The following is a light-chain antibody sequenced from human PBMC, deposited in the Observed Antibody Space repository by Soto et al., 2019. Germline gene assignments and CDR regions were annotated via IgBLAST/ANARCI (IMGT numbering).Light chain of an antibody. Sequence: QSALTQPASVSGSPGQSITISCTGTSSDVGGCNYVSWYQQHPGIAPKLLIYGVTNRPSGVSPRFSGSKSGNTASLTISGLQAEDEADYHCSSYTSASTLLYLFGTGTKLTVL. V-gene: IGLV2-14*01. J-gene: IGLJ1*01. CDR2: GVT. CDR1: SSDVGGCNY. CDR3: SSYTSASTLLYL.